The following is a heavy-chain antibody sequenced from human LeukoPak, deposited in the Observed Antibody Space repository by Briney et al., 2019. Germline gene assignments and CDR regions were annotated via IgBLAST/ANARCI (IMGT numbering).Heavy chain of an antibody. J-gene: IGHJ4*02. D-gene: IGHD3-3*01. V-gene: IGHV3-23*01. CDR1: GLTFSSYA. CDR2: ISGSGGST. CDR3: AKDSITIFGVVIIPD. Sequence: GGSLRLSCAASGLTFSSYAMSWVRQAPGKGLEWVSAISGSGGSTYYADSVKGRFTISRDNSKNTLYLQMNSLSAEDTAVYYCAKDSITIFGVVIIPDWGQGTLVTVSS.